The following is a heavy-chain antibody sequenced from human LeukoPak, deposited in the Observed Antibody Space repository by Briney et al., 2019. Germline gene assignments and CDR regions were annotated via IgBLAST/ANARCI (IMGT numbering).Heavy chain of an antibody. CDR3: ARVSSGWYERSYYFDY. CDR2: IKQDGSEK. J-gene: IGHJ4*02. CDR1: GLTFSGYW. V-gene: IGHV3-7*03. Sequence: SGGSLRLSCADSGLTFSGYWMNWVRQAPGKGLEWVANIKQDGSEKYYVDSVKGRFTISRDNAKNSLYLQMNSLRAEDTAVYYCARVSSGWYERSYYFDYWGQGTLVTVSS. D-gene: IGHD6-19*01.